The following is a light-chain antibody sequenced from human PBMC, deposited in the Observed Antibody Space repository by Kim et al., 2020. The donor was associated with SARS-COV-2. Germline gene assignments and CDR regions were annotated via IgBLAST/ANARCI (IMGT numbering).Light chain of an antibody. CDR1: QSVSSSY. Sequence: EIVLTQSPGTLSLSPGERVTLSCRASQSVSSSYLAWYQQKPGQAPRLLIYDASSRATGIPDRFSGSGSGTDFTLTISRLEPEDFAVYYCQQYGSSPPQVFGQGTKVDIK. V-gene: IGKV3-20*01. CDR2: DAS. J-gene: IGKJ1*01. CDR3: QQYGSSPPQV.